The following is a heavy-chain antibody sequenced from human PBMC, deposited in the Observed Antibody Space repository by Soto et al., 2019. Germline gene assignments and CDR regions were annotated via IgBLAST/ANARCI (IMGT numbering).Heavy chain of an antibody. D-gene: IGHD3-10*01. CDR2: TRNKANSYTT. CDR3: VSVSGSYYYDY. Sequence: EVQLVESGGGLVQPGGSLRLSCAASGFTFSDHYMDWVRQAPGKGLEWVGRTRNKANSYTTEYAASVKGRFTISRDDSKNSLFLQKNSLKTEDTALYYCVSVSGSYYYDYWGQGTLVTVSS. J-gene: IGHJ4*02. CDR1: GFTFSDHY. V-gene: IGHV3-72*01.